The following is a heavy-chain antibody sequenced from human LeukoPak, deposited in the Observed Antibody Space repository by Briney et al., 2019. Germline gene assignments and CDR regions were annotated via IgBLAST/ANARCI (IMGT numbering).Heavy chain of an antibody. CDR2: VDGGGGST. D-gene: IGHD6-19*01. Sequence: GGSLRLSCTGSGFPFGTYAMSWVRQAPGKWLEWVSAVDGGGGSTYYADSVKGRFTISRDNSKNTLFLQMNSLRADDTAVYYCAKKAFSTGWTYFDYWGQGLLVTVSP. J-gene: IGHJ4*02. CDR3: AKKAFSTGWTYFDY. V-gene: IGHV3-23*01. CDR1: GFPFGTYA.